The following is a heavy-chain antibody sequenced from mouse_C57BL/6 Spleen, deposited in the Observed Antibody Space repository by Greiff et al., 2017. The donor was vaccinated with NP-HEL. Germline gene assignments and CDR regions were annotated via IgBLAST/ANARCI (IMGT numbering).Heavy chain of an antibody. D-gene: IGHD1-1*01. J-gene: IGHJ3*01. CDR3: ARRGDYYGSSYSY. Sequence: VQLQQPGAELVKPGASVKMSCKASGYTFTSYWITWVKQRPGQGLEWIGDIYPGSGSTNYNEKFKSKATLTVDTSSSTAYMQLSSLTSEDSAVYYCARRGDYYGSSYSYWGQGTLVTVSA. CDR1: GYTFTSYW. CDR2: IYPGSGST. V-gene: IGHV1-55*01.